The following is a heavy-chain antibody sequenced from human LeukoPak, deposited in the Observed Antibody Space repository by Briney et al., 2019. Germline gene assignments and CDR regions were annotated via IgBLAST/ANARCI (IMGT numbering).Heavy chain of an antibody. CDR3: ASTQRIGYYRPSYYYYYGMDV. J-gene: IGHJ6*02. D-gene: IGHD3-3*01. CDR2: IWYDGSNK. V-gene: IGHV3-33*01. Sequence: GGSLRLSCAASGFTFSSYGMHWVRQAPGKGLEWVAVIWYDGSNKYYADSVKGRFTISRDNSKNTLYLQMNSLRAEDTAVYYCASTQRIGYYRPSYYYYYGMDVWGQGTTVTVSS. CDR1: GFTFSSYG.